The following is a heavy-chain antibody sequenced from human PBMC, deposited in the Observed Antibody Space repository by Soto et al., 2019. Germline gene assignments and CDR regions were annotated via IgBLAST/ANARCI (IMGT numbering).Heavy chain of an antibody. V-gene: IGHV3-23*01. CDR2: ISGSGGST. CDR1: GFTFSSYA. D-gene: IGHD6-13*01. Sequence: LILSCAASGFTFSSYAMSWVRQAPGKGLEWVSAISGSGGSTYYADSVKGRFTISRDNSKNTLYLQMNSLRAEDTAVYYCAIPPGIAAAGTNYWGQGTLVTVSS. CDR3: AIPPGIAAAGTNY. J-gene: IGHJ4*02.